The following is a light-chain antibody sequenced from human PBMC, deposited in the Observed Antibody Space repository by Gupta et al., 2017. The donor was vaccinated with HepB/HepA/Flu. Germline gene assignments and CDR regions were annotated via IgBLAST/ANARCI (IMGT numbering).Light chain of an antibody. CDR3: QQYGSSSGLT. V-gene: IGKV3-20*01. CDR1: QSVSSSY. Sequence: EIVLTQSPGTLSLSPGERATLSCRASQSVSSSYLAWYQQKPGQAPSLLIYGASSRATGIPDRFSGIGSGTDFTLTISRLEPEDFAVYYCQQYGSSSGLTFGGGTKVEIK. J-gene: IGKJ4*01. CDR2: GAS.